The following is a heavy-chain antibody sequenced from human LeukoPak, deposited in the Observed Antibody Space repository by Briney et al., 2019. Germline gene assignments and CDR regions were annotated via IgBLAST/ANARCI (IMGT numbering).Heavy chain of an antibody. D-gene: IGHD3-9*01. V-gene: IGHV1-18*04. Sequence: GASVKVSCKASGYTFTGYYMHWVRQAPGQGLEWMGWISPHKGNTNNEQKFQGRVTMTTDTSTSTAYMELRSLRSDDTAVYYCARGYYDILTGYYRGSWFDPWGQGTLVTVSS. CDR2: ISPHKGNT. J-gene: IGHJ5*02. CDR3: ARGYYDILTGYYRGSWFDP. CDR1: GYTFTGYY.